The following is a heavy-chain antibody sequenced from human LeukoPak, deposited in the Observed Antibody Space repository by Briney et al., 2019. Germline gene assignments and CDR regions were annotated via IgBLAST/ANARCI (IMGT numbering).Heavy chain of an antibody. V-gene: IGHV1-2*02. J-gene: IGHJ5*02. CDR2: IKPKSGGT. CDR1: RYTFTAYF. Sequence: ASVKVSCKASRYTFTAYFIHRVRQAPGQGLEWMGWIKPKSGGTNYAQKLQDRVTMTRDTSISTAYMELSRLTSDDTAVYYCARAGHYDFNWFDPWGQGTLVTVSS. CDR3: ARAGHYDFNWFDP. D-gene: IGHD2/OR15-2a*01.